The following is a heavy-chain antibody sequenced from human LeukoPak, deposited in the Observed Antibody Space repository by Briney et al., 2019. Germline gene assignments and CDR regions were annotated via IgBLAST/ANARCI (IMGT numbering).Heavy chain of an antibody. V-gene: IGHV3-23*01. Sequence: PGGSLRLSRAASGFTFSSYAMSWVRQALGKGLEWVSAISGSGGSTYYADSVKGRFTISRDNSKNTLYLQMNSLRAEDTAVYYCAKSGGERGYSYGYPLDYWGQGTLVTVSS. D-gene: IGHD5-18*01. CDR3: AKSGGERGYSYGYPLDY. CDR2: ISGSGGST. CDR1: GFTFSSYA. J-gene: IGHJ4*02.